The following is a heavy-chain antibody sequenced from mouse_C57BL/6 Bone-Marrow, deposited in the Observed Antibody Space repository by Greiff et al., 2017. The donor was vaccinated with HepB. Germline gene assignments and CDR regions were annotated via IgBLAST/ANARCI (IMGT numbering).Heavy chain of an antibody. V-gene: IGHV1-26*01. CDR3: ARGAYGNYVLYWYFDV. D-gene: IGHD2-1*01. Sequence: VQLKESGPELVKPGASVKISCKASGYTFTDYYMNWVKQSHGKSLEWIGDINPNNGGTSYNQKFKGKATLTVDKSSSTAYMELRSLTSEDSAVYYCARGAYGNYVLYWYFDVWGTGTTVTVSS. J-gene: IGHJ1*03. CDR2: INPNNGGT. CDR1: GYTFTDYY.